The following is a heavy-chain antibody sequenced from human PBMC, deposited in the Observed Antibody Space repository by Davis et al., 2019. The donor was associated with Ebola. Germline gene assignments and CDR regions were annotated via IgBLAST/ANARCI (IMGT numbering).Heavy chain of an antibody. J-gene: IGHJ5*02. V-gene: IGHV1-69*13. CDR1: GGTFSSYA. CDR2: IIPIFGTA. CDR3: ARGITIFGMGWFDP. D-gene: IGHD3-3*01. Sequence: SVKVSCKASGGTFSSYAISWVRQAPGQGLEWMGGIIPIFGTANYAQKFQGRVTITADESTSTAYMELSSLRSEDTAVYYCARGITIFGMGWFDPWGQGTLVTVSS.